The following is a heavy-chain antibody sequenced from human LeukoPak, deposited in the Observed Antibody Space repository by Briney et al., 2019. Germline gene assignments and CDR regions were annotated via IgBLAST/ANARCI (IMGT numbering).Heavy chain of an antibody. V-gene: IGHV3-48*03. CDR3: AKDFPHYYEVPHGMDV. D-gene: IGHD3-22*01. CDR1: GFGFGQYE. Sequence: PGGSLRLSCAASGFGFGQYEMNWVRQAPGKGLEWIAYISVRAATIYYGDSVEGRFTISRDDAKSSLYLQMNGLRVEDTAIYYCAKDFPHYYEVPHGMDVWGQGTTVTV. CDR2: ISVRAATI. J-gene: IGHJ6*02.